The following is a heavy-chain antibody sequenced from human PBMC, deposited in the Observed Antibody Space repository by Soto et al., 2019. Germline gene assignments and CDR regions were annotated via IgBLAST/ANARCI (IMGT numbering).Heavy chain of an antibody. D-gene: IGHD3-3*01. CDR1: TGSISSSKW. CDR3: ARRLLEWLYAFDI. J-gene: IGHJ3*02. CDR2: IYHSGST. V-gene: IGHV4-4*02. Sequence: SLTCAVSTGSISSSKWWSWVHEPPGKGLEWIGEIYHSGSTNYNPSLKSRVTISVDKSKNQFSLKLSSVTAADTAVYYCARRLLEWLYAFDIWGQGTMVTVS.